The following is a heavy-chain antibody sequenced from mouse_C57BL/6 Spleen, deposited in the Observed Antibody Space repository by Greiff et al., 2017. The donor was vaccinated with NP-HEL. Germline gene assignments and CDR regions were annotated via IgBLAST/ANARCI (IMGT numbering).Heavy chain of an antibody. CDR2: IYPGDGDT. CDR1: GYAFSSSW. D-gene: IGHD2-2*01. CDR3: TRGGLFGYDRVFDY. J-gene: IGHJ2*01. Sequence: VQLQQSGPELVKPGASVKISCKASGYAFSSSWMNWVKQRPGKGLEWIGRIYPGDGDTTYNGKLKGKATLTADKSSSTAYMQLSSLTSEDSAVFFCTRGGLFGYDRVFDYWGQGTTLTVSS. V-gene: IGHV1-82*01.